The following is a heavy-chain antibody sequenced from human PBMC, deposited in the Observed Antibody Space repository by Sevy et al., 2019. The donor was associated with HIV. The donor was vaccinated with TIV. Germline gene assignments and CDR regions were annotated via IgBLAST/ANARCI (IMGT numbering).Heavy chain of an antibody. CDR2: ISYDGNNK. Sequence: GGSLRLSCAASGFTFSSDTMFWIHQAPGKGLEWMASISYDGNNKYYADSVKGRFTISRDNSKNTLYVQMNSLRPEDTAVYYCVSSMIRGVGDYWGQGTLVTVSS. CDR1: GFTFSSDT. D-gene: IGHD3-10*01. J-gene: IGHJ4*02. V-gene: IGHV3-30-3*01. CDR3: VSSMIRGVGDY.